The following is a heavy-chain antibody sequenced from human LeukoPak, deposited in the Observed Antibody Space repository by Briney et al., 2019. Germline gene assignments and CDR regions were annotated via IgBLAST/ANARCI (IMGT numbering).Heavy chain of an antibody. Sequence: GGSLRLSREVSGFTFSASNMNWVRQAPGKGLEWVSYISSKGTYINYADSVKGRFTISRDNAKSSVYLQMTSLRAEDTALYYCARDPGYSSSWYAEKFDYWGQGTLVTVSS. V-gene: IGHV3-21*04. CDR1: GFTFSASN. CDR2: ISSKGTYI. J-gene: IGHJ4*02. D-gene: IGHD6-13*01. CDR3: ARDPGYSSSWYAEKFDY.